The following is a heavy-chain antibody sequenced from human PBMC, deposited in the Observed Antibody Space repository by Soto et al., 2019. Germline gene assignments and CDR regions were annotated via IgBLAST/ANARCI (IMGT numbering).Heavy chain of an antibody. J-gene: IGHJ6*02. D-gene: IGHD6-19*01. V-gene: IGHV4-59*08. CDR1: GGSISSYY. Sequence: SETLSLTCTVSGGSISSYYWSWIRQPPGKGLEWIGYIYYSGSTNYNPSLKSRVTISVDTSKNQFSLKLSSVTAADTAVYYCASSIAVAGYYYYGMDVWGQGTTVTSP. CDR3: ASSIAVAGYYYYGMDV. CDR2: IYYSGST.